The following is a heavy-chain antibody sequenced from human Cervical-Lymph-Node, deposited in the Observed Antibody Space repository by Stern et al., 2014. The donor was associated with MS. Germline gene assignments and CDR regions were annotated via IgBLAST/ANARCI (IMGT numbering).Heavy chain of an antibody. V-gene: IGHV1-3*01. J-gene: IGHJ4*02. D-gene: IGHD2-15*01. Sequence: VQLVQSGAEVKKPGASVKISCKASGYTFTKFALHWVRQAPGQSLEWMGWIIAGNGDTKYSPKFQGRVTLTRDTSANIAYMELTSLRSEDTAVYYCARAFYGSQFAYWGQGALVTVSS. CDR1: GYTFTKFA. CDR3: ARAFYGSQFAY. CDR2: IIAGNGDT.